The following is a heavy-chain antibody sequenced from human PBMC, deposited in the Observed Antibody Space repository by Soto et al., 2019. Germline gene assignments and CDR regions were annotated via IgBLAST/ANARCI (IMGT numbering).Heavy chain of an antibody. CDR2: ISYDGSNK. CDR3: ARVRKRGVTYYDFWSGSYYYYGMDV. D-gene: IGHD3-3*01. V-gene: IGHV3-30-3*01. Sequence: GGSLRLSCAASGFTFSSYAMHWVRQAPGKGLEWVAVISYDGSNKYYADSVKGRFTISRDNSKNTLYLQMNSLRAEDTAVYYCARVRKRGVTYYDFWSGSYYYYGMDVWGQGTTVTVSS. CDR1: GFTFSSYA. J-gene: IGHJ6*02.